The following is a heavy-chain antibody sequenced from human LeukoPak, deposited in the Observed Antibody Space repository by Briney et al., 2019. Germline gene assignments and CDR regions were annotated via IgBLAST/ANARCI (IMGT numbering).Heavy chain of an antibody. J-gene: IGHJ6*03. Sequence: GASVKVSCKASGYTFTSYGISWVRQAPGQGLEWMGWISAYNGNTNYAQKLQGRVTMTTDTSTSTAYMELRSLRSDDTAVYYCARTAYCSGGSCLVEYYYMDVWGKGTTVTVSS. V-gene: IGHV1-18*01. CDR3: ARTAYCSGGSCLVEYYYMDV. CDR1: GYTFTSYG. CDR2: ISAYNGNT. D-gene: IGHD2-15*01.